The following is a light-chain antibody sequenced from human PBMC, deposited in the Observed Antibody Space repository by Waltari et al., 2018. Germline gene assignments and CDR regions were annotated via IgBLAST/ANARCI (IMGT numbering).Light chain of an antibody. V-gene: IGKV3-20*01. J-gene: IGKJ2*01. CDR2: GAS. CDR1: QRLTKRY. Sequence: VLTQSPGTLALSPGETATLSGRATQRLTKRYLAWYQQNPAQAPRPLISGASSRAAGIQDRFSGSGAGTDFTLTISRLEAEDFAVYYGQEYGSSVMYKFGQGTKLEIK. CDR3: QEYGSSVMYK.